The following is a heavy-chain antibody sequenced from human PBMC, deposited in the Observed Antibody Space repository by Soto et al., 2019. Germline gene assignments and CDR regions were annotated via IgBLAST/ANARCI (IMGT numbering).Heavy chain of an antibody. CDR2: ISAYNGNT. Sequence: ASVKVSCKASGYTFTSYGISWVRQAPGQGLEWMGWISAYNGNTNYAQKLQGRVTMTTDTSTSTAYMELRSLRSDDTAVYYCARDQFYSNNHHLYYFDYWGQGTLVTVSS. J-gene: IGHJ4*02. V-gene: IGHV1-18*01. CDR1: GYTFTSYG. D-gene: IGHD4-4*01. CDR3: ARDQFYSNNHHLYYFDY.